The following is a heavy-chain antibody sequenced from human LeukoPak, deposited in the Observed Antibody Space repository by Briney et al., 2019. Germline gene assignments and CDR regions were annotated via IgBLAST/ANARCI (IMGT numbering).Heavy chain of an antibody. J-gene: IGHJ6*03. CDR2: IYTSGST. CDR3: AREDYYGSGSYYYYYYMDV. V-gene: IGHV4-61*02. D-gene: IGHD3-10*01. Sequence: SKTLSLTCTVSGGSISSGSYYWSWIRQPAGKGLGWIGRIYTSGSTNYNPSLKSRVTISVDTSKNQFSLKLSSVTAADTAVYYCAREDYYGSGSYYYYYYMDVWGKGTTVTVSS. CDR1: GGSISSGSYY.